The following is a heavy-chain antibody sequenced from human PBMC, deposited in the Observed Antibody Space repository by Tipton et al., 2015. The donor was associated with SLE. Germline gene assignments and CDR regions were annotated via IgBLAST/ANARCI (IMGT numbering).Heavy chain of an antibody. CDR3: AKDLTFQH. Sequence: SLRLSCAASGFTVSFNYMSWVRQAPGKGLEWVSIIYSGGSTYYADSVKGRFTISRDNSKNTLYLQMNSLRAEDTAVYYCAKDLTFQHWGQGTLVTVSS. V-gene: IGHV3-66*02. CDR2: IYSGGST. D-gene: IGHD3-3*01. CDR1: GFTVSFNY. J-gene: IGHJ1*01.